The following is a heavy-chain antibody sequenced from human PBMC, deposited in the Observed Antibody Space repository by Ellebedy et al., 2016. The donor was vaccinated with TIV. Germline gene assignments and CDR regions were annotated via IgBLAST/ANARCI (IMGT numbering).Heavy chain of an antibody. CDR1: GCSFTRYF. V-gene: IGHV1-3*01. Sequence: ASVKVSXXASGCSFTRYFTHWVRQAPGQRPEWMGWINVGGGDTAYSKKLQGRVTITRDTSARTVYMELSSLTSEDTAMYFCARVDGWGQGTLVTVSS. J-gene: IGHJ4*02. CDR3: ARVDG. D-gene: IGHD2-2*03. CDR2: INVGGGDT.